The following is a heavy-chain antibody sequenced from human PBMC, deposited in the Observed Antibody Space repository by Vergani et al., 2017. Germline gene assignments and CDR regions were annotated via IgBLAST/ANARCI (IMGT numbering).Heavy chain of an antibody. Sequence: QVQILQPGGGVVQPGGSLRLSCTLSGFTLNTYGIHWVRQAPGKGLEWVSFIRYGGSSEYYGDSVKGRFTISRDKSQNTVNLQMNSLRTEDTAVYFCANSVIAGNVGVAYFGMDVWGRGTTVTVSS. CDR3: ANSVIAGNVGVAYFGMDV. V-gene: IGHV3-30*02. CDR2: IRYGGSSE. D-gene: IGHD2/OR15-2a*01. CDR1: GFTLNTYG. J-gene: IGHJ6*02.